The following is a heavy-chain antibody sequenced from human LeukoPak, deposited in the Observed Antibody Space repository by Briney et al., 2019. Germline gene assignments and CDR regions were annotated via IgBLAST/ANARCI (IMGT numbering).Heavy chain of an antibody. CDR3: ARDYSGGYDPKFDY. Sequence: PGGSLRLSCAASGFTFSSYGMHWVRQAPGKGLEWVAVISYDGSNKYYADSVKGRFTISRDNSKNTLYLQMNSLRAEDTAVYYCARDYSGGYDPKFDYWGQGTLVTVSS. V-gene: IGHV3-30*03. CDR2: ISYDGSNK. CDR1: GFTFSSYG. J-gene: IGHJ4*02. D-gene: IGHD5-12*01.